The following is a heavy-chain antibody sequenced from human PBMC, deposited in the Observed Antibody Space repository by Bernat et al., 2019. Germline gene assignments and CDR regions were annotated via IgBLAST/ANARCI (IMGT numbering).Heavy chain of an antibody. CDR1: AFTFSSYA. Sequence: EVQLLESGGGLVQPGGSLRLSCAASAFTFSSYAMSWVRQAPGKGLEWVSTVSSSGGSTYYADYVKCRFSISRGNSKNTLYLQMNSLRAEDTAVYYCAKGVYGLGGFDYWGQGTLVTVSS. V-gene: IGHV3-23*01. CDR2: VSSSGGST. CDR3: AKGVYGLGGFDY. J-gene: IGHJ4*02. D-gene: IGHD5/OR15-5a*01.